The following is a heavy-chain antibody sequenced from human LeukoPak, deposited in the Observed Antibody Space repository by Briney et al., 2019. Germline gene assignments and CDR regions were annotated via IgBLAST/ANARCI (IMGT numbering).Heavy chain of an antibody. J-gene: IGHJ4*02. CDR2: ISSSSSYI. CDR1: GCTFSSYS. V-gene: IGHV3-21*01. D-gene: IGHD6-6*01. Sequence: GGSLRLSCAASGCTFSSYSMNWVRRAPGKGLEWVSSISSSSSYIYYADSVKGRFTISRDNAKNSLYLQMNSLRAEDTAVYYCARVRAARRVGDFDYWGQGTLVTVSS. CDR3: ARVRAARRVGDFDY.